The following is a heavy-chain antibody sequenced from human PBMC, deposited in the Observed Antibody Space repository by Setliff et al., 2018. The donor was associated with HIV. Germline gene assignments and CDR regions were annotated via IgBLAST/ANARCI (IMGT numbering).Heavy chain of an antibody. D-gene: IGHD6-13*01. Sequence: KASETLSLTCAVYGGSFSGYYWSWIRQPPGKGLEWIGYINTSGTTSYNPSLKSRVTISIDTPKNQFSLKLSSVTATDTAVYYCARGENSWYGLNWFDPWGQGTLVTVSS. CDR2: INTSGTT. CDR3: ARGENSWYGLNWFDP. J-gene: IGHJ5*02. V-gene: IGHV4-4*09. CDR1: GGSFSGYY.